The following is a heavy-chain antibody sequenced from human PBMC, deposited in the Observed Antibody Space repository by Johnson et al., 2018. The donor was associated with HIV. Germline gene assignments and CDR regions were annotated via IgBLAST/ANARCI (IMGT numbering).Heavy chain of an antibody. Sequence: VQLVESGGGLVQPGGSLRLSCAASGFTFSSYWMSWVRQAPGKGLEWVANIKQDGSEKYYVDSVKGRFTISRDNAKNSLYLQMNSLRAEDTAVYYCASDHYDSSGYYPEAFDIWGQVTMVTVSS. V-gene: IGHV3-7*05. D-gene: IGHD3-22*01. CDR3: ASDHYDSSGYYPEAFDI. J-gene: IGHJ3*02. CDR2: IKQDGSEK. CDR1: GFTFSSYW.